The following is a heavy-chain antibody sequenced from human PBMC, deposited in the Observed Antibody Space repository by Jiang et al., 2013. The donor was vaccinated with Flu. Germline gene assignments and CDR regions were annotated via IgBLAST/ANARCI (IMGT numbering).Heavy chain of an antibody. D-gene: IGHD6-19*01. CDR2: INAGNGNT. CDR3: AAGIAVAGTVGFDY. CDR1: GYTFTSYA. V-gene: IGHV1-3*01. Sequence: SGAEVKKPGASVKVSCKASGYTFTSYAMHWVRQAPGQRLEWMGWINAGNGNTKYSQKFQGRVTITRDTSASTAYMELSSLRSEDTAVYYCAAGIAVAGTVGFDYWGQGTLVTGLL. J-gene: IGHJ4*02.